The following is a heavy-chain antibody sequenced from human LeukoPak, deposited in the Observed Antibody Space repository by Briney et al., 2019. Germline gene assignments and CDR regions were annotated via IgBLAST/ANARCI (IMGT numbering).Heavy chain of an antibody. CDR3: ARQKTYYYDSSGYDNWFDP. CDR2: LYYSGST. V-gene: IGHV4-59*08. D-gene: IGHD3-22*01. CDR1: GGSISNYY. J-gene: IGHJ5*02. Sequence: SETLSLTCTVSGGSISNYYWSWIRQPPGRGLEWIGYLYYSGSTNYNPSLKSRVTISVDTSKNQFSLKLSSVTAADTAVYYCARQKTYYYDSSGYDNWFDPWGQGTLVTVSS.